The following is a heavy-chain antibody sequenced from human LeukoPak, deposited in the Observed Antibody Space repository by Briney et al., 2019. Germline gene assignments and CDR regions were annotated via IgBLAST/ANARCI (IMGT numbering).Heavy chain of an antibody. CDR2: ITSSGSII. CDR1: GFTFSSYE. J-gene: IGHJ4*02. V-gene: IGHV3-48*03. CDR3: ARSGLPGIAVAADFDY. D-gene: IGHD6-19*01. Sequence: GGSLRFSCAASGFTFSSYEMNWVRQAPGKGLEWVSYITSSGSIIYYADSVKGRFTISRDNAKNSLFLQMNSLRAEDTAVYYCARSGLPGIAVAADFDYWGQGTMAADSS.